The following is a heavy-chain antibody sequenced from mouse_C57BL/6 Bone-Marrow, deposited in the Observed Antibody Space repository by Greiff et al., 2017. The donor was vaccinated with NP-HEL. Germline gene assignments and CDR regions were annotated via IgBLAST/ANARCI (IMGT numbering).Heavy chain of an antibody. J-gene: IGHJ1*03. D-gene: IGHD1-1*01. V-gene: IGHV5-15*01. CDR2: ISNLAYSI. Sequence: EVQLQQSGGGLVQPGGSLKLSCAASGFTFSDYGMAWVRQAPRKGPEWVAFISNLAYSIYYADTVTGRFTISRENAKNTLYLEMSSLRSEDTAMYYCARQGLYYYGSSYWYFDVWGTGTTVTVSS. CDR3: ARQGLYYYGSSYWYFDV. CDR1: GFTFSDYG.